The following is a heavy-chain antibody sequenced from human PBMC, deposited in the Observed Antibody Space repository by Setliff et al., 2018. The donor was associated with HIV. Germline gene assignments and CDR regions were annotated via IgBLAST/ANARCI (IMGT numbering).Heavy chain of an antibody. CDR3: ARASQAAAGYYFDY. J-gene: IGHJ4*02. CDR1: GFNFNTYA. Sequence: GGSLRLSCAASGFNFNTYAMTWVRQAPGKGLEWVSAISGSGGSTYYADSVKGRFTISRDNSKNTLYLQMNSLRAEDTAVYYCARASQAAAGYYFDYWGQGTLVTVSS. D-gene: IGHD6-13*01. V-gene: IGHV3-23*01. CDR2: ISGSGGST.